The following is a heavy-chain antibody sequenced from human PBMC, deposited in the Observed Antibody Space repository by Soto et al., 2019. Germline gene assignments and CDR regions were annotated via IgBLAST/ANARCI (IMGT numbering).Heavy chain of an antibody. D-gene: IGHD2-2*01. J-gene: IGHJ4*02. V-gene: IGHV3-9*01. CDR2: ISWNRGTI. CDR1: GFTFDDYG. Sequence: EVQLVESGGGLVRPGGSRRLSCVASGFTFDDYGMHCVRQVPGKGLEWVAGISWNRGTIGYADSVRGRFTISRDHDKNHLFLQMTRLRTEDTPIYYCGKSKDIVEVPAAPVFDHWGQGIMVTVSS. CDR3: GKSKDIVEVPAAPVFDH.